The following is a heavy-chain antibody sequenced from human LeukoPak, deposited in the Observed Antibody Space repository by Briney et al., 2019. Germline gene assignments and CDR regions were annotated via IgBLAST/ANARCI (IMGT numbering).Heavy chain of an antibody. D-gene: IGHD2-21*01. CDR1: GVIFSKYA. J-gene: IGHJ6*02. CDR2: ISHSGGST. Sequence: GGSLRLSCRVSGVIFSKYATRWFRQAPGKGLKWVSGISHSGGSTYYADSVKARFTSSRDNSRDTLILQINGLRPGDTPVYYCAKLLGTISPLWGTDVWGRGTTVSVFS. V-gene: IGHV3-23*01. CDR3: AKLLGTISPLWGTDV.